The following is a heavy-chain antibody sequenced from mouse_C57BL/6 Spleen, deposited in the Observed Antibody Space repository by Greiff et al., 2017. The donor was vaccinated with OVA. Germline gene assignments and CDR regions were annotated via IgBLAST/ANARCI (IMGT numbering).Heavy chain of an antibody. J-gene: IGHJ2*01. CDR2: IDPSDSYT. CDR3: ARFDYYGSSYGY. Sequence: QVQLQQPGAELVMPGASVKLSCKASGYTFTSYWMHWVKQRPGQGLEWIGEIDPSDSYTNYNQKFKGKSTLTVDKSSSTAYMQLSSLTSEDSAVYYCARFDYYGSSYGYWGQGTTLTVSS. V-gene: IGHV1-69*01. D-gene: IGHD1-1*01. CDR1: GYTFTSYW.